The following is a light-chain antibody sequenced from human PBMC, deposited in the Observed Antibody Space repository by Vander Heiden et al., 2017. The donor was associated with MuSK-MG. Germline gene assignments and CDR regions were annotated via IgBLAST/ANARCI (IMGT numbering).Light chain of an antibody. V-gene: IGKV1-39*01. J-gene: IGKJ2*01. Sequence: DIQMTQSPSSLSASLGDSVTVTCRASQSIRSSLNWYQQKPGKAPKLLIYAASSLQSGVPSRFSGSGSGTDFTLTISRLQPEDFATYWCQQRDNIPYPFGQGTKVAIK. CDR1: QSIRSS. CDR2: AAS. CDR3: QQRDNIPYP.